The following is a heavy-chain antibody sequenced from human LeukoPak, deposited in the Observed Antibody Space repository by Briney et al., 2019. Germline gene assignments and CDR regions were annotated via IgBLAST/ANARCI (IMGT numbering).Heavy chain of an antibody. CDR2: ISYDGSNK. V-gene: IGHV3-30-3*01. D-gene: IGHD2-15*01. Sequence: PGRSLRLSCAASGFTFSSYAMHWVRQAPGKGLEWVALISYDGSNKYYPDSVKGRFTISRDNSKNTLYLQMNSLRAEGTAVYYCARDRGGANYFDYWGQGTLVTVSS. CDR1: GFTFSSYA. J-gene: IGHJ4*02. CDR3: ARDRGGANYFDY.